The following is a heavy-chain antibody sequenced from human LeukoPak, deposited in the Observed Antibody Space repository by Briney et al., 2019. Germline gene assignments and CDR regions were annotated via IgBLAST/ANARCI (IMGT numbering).Heavy chain of an antibody. CDR1: GYTFTSYG. D-gene: IGHD3-10*01. J-gene: IGHJ4*02. CDR3: AKKCHCGSGSYGYFDY. Sequence: GASVKVSCKASGYTFTSYGISWVRQAPGQGLEWMGWISAYNGNTNYAQKLQGRVTMTTDTSTSTAYMELRSLRSDDTALYYCAKKCHCGSGSYGYFDYWGQGTLVTVSS. V-gene: IGHV1-18*01. CDR2: ISAYNGNT.